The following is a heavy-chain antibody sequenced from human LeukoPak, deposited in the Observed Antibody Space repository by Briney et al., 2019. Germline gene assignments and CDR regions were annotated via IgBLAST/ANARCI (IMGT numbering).Heavy chain of an antibody. CDR1: GFTFSDYD. V-gene: IGHV3-13*01. D-gene: IGHD2-15*01. J-gene: IGHJ6*03. Sequence: GGSLRLSCAASGFTFSDYDMHWVRQATGKGLEWVSAIGTAGDTYYTGSVKGRFTISRENAKNSLYLQMNSLRAGDTAVYYCARGLRVRINHYYYYYMDVWGKGTTVTVSS. CDR2: IGTAGDT. CDR3: ARGLRVRINHYYYYYMDV.